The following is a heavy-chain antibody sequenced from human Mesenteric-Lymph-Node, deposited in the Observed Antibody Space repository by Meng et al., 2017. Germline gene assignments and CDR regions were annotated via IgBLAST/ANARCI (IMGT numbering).Heavy chain of an antibody. CDR1: GFTFSIYS. D-gene: IGHD3-22*01. J-gene: IGHJ4*02. V-gene: IGHV3-64*01. Sequence: GGSLRLSCAASGFTFSIYSMHWVRQAPGKGLEYVSSITHNGGRTYYANSVKGRFSISRDNSKSTLYLQMGSLRAEDMAMYYCTRLDSSAYYTDYWGQGTLVTVSS. CDR2: ITHNGGRT. CDR3: TRLDSSAYYTDY.